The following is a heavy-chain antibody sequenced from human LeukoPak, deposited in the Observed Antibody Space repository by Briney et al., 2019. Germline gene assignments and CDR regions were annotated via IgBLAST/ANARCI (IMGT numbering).Heavy chain of an antibody. CDR3: AKDQWLVHIFDY. J-gene: IGHJ4*02. CDR1: GFTFSSYA. CDR2: ISGSGGST. D-gene: IGHD6-19*01. Sequence: RPGGSLRLSCAASGFTFSSYAMSWVRQAPGKGLEWVSAISGSGGSTYYADSVKGRFTMYRDNCKNRVYLQMNSLRAEDTAVYYCAKDQWLVHIFDYWGQGTLVTVSS. V-gene: IGHV3-23*01.